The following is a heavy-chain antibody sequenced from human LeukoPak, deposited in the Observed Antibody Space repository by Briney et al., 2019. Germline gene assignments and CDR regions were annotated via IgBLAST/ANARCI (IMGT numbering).Heavy chain of an antibody. Sequence: PGGSLRLSCAASGFTFSSCDMYWVRQAPGKGLEWVSVIYTDGSTYYADSVKGRFTISRDNSKNTLYLQMNSLRAEDTAVYYCAITGESSNWSLYFDYWGQGTLVTVSS. CDR2: IYTDGST. CDR3: AITGESSNWSLYFDY. D-gene: IGHD6-13*01. J-gene: IGHJ4*02. CDR1: GFTFSSCD. V-gene: IGHV3-53*01.